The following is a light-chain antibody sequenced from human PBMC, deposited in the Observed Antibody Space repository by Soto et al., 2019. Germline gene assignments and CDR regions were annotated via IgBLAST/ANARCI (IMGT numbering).Light chain of an antibody. Sequence: QSALTQPRSVSGSPGQSVTISCTGTSSDIGAYNYVSWYQQHPGKAPKFMIYDVSQRPSGVPDRFSGSKSGNTASLTISGLQPDDEADYYCCSYAGSYTHWVFGGGTQLTVL. J-gene: IGLJ3*02. V-gene: IGLV2-11*01. CDR3: CSYAGSYTHWV. CDR1: SSDIGAYNY. CDR2: DVS.